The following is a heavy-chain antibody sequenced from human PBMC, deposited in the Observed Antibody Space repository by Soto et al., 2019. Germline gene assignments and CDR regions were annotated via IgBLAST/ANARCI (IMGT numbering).Heavy chain of an antibody. V-gene: IGHV3-23*01. Sequence: EVQMLESGGGLVQPGGSLRLSCAASGFTFSSDAMSWVRQAPGKGLEWVSAISGSGGSTYYADSVKGRFTISRDNSKNTLYLQMTSLRAEDTAIYYCATDPADFGDYGAWRFWGQGTMVTVSS. CDR3: ATDPADFGDYGAWRF. CDR2: ISGSGGST. J-gene: IGHJ3*01. CDR1: GFTFSSDA. D-gene: IGHD4-17*01.